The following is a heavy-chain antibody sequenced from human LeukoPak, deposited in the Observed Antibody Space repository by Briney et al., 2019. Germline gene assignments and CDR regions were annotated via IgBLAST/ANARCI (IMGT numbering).Heavy chain of an antibody. CDR1: GFTFSSYS. CDR3: AKDLPYCSSTSCPRGTMIVVVNGGFDY. J-gene: IGHJ4*02. CDR2: ISSSSSYI. V-gene: IGHV3-21*01. Sequence: PGGSLRLSCAASGFTFSSYSMNWVRQAPGKGLEWVSSISSSSSYIYYADSVKGRFTISRDNAKNSLYLQMNSLRAEDTAVYYCAKDLPYCSSTSCPRGTMIVVVNGGFDYWGQGTLVTVSS. D-gene: IGHD2-2*01.